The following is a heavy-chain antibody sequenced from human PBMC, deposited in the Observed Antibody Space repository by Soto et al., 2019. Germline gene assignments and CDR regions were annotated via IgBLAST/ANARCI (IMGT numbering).Heavy chain of an antibody. D-gene: IGHD3-10*01. CDR2: ISGSGGST. Sequence: PGGSLRLSCAASGFTFSCYAMSWVRQAPGKGLEWVSAISGSGGSTYYADSVKGRFTISRDNSKNTLYLQMNSLRAEDTAVYYCAKDQRKLLWFGELKYMDVWGKGTTVTVSS. CDR1: GFTFSCYA. J-gene: IGHJ6*03. CDR3: AKDQRKLLWFGELKYMDV. V-gene: IGHV3-23*01.